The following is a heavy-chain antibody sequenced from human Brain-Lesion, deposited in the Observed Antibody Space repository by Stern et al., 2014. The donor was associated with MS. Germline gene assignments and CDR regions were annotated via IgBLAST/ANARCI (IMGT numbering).Heavy chain of an antibody. V-gene: IGHV4-39*01. CDR2: IYYRGST. CDR1: GGSISSSSYY. CDR3: AKLWLGELPESPFDY. D-gene: IGHD3-10*01. J-gene: IGHJ4*02. Sequence: QLQLQESGPGLVKPSETLSLTCTVSGGSISSSSYYWGWIRQPPGKGLERIGSIYYRGSTYYNPSLKRRVTISMDTSQNQFSPRLSSLTAADTAVYFCAKLWLGELPESPFDYWGQGTLVTVSS.